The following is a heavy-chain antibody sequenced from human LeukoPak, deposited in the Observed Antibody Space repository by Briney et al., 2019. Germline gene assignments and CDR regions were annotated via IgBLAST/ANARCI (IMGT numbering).Heavy chain of an antibody. Sequence: GGSLRLSCAASGFTFNRYAIHWVRQAPGKGLEWVSAISGNSDGADYADSVRGRFTISRDNSQNMVYQQMNSLRAEDTAVYYCAKRTGVTELHFDHWGQGTLVTVSS. J-gene: IGHJ4*02. V-gene: IGHV3-23*01. D-gene: IGHD1-7*01. CDR3: AKRTGVTELHFDH. CDR2: ISGNSDGA. CDR1: GFTFNRYA.